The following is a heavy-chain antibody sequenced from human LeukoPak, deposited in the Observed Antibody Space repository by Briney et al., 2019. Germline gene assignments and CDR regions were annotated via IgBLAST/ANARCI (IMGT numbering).Heavy chain of an antibody. V-gene: IGHV3-21*01. D-gene: IGHD3-22*01. CDR1: GFTFSSYS. Sequence: GGSLRLSCAASGFTFSSYSMNWVRQAPGKGLEWVSSISSSSSYIYYADSVKGRFTISRDNAKNSLYLQMNSLRAEDTAVYYCARPRHYYDSSLDYWGQGTLVTVSS. CDR3: ARPRHYYDSSLDY. CDR2: ISSSSSYI. J-gene: IGHJ4*02.